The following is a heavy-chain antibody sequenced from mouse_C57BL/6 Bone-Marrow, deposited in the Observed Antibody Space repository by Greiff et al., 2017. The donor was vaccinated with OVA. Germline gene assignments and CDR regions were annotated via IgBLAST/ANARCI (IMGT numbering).Heavy chain of an antibody. CDR2: IDPSDSYT. Sequence: VQLQQPGAELVMPGASVKLSCKASGYTFTSYWMHWVKQRPGQGLEWIGEIDPSDSYTTYNQKFKGKSTLTVDKSSSTAYMQLSSLTSEDSAVYYCAKDDYDDGTWFAYWGQGTLVTVSA. D-gene: IGHD2-4*01. V-gene: IGHV1-69*01. CDR1: GYTFTSYW. J-gene: IGHJ3*01. CDR3: AKDDYDDGTWFAY.